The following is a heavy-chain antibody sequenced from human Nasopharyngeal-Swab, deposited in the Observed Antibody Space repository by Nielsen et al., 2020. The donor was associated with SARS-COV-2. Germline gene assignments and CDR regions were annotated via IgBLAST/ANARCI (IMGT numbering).Heavy chain of an antibody. V-gene: IGHV4-34*01. Sequence: GSLRLSCAVYGGSFSGYYWSWIRQPPGKGPEWIGEINHSGSTNYNPSLKSRVTISVDTSKNQFSLKLSSVTAADTAVYYCARGGGATSYYYYYYMDVWGKGTTVTVSS. CDR1: GGSFSGYY. D-gene: IGHD1-26*01. CDR3: ARGGGATSYYYYYYMDV. CDR2: INHSGST. J-gene: IGHJ6*03.